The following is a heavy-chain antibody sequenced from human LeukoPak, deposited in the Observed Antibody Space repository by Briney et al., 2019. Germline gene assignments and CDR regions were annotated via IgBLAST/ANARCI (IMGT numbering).Heavy chain of an antibody. CDR1: GFTVSSSY. CDR3: AREEGGSVFDY. V-gene: IGHV3-53*01. Sequence: GGSLRLSCAASGFTVSSSYMSWVRQAPGKGLEWVSVIYSGGSTYYADSVKGRFTISRDNSKNTLYLQMNSLRAEDTAVYYCAREEGGSVFDYWGQGTLVTVSS. J-gene: IGHJ4*02. D-gene: IGHD2-15*01. CDR2: IYSGGST.